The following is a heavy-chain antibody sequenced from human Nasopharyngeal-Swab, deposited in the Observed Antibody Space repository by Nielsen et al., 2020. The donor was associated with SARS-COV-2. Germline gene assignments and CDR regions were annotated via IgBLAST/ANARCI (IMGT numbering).Heavy chain of an antibody. CDR2: ISGSGGAT. CDR3: SSRGGQWLGTTYFDF. CDR1: GFTFSSYA. V-gene: IGHV3-23*01. Sequence: GESLKISCAASGFTFSSYAMSWVRQAPGKGLEWVSTISGSGGATYYPDSVKGRFTVSRDNARNTLYLQMNSLRAEDTAVYYCSSRGGQWLGTTYFDFWGQGSLVTVSS. J-gene: IGHJ4*02. D-gene: IGHD6-19*01.